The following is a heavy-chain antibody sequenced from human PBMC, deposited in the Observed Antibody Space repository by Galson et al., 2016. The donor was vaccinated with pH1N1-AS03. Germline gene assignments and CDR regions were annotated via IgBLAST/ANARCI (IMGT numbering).Heavy chain of an antibody. V-gene: IGHV3-74*01. CDR3: ARGSDDYIWGGYSGDY. Sequence: SLRLSCAGSGFSIRTYWMHWVRQVPGKGLVWVSRINTDGSNTDYADSVKDRFSISRDNAKNTLYLQMNSPGAEDTALYYCARGSDDYIWGGYSGDYWSQGILVTVSS. CDR1: GFSIRTYW. J-gene: IGHJ4*02. D-gene: IGHD3-16*01. CDR2: INTDGSNT.